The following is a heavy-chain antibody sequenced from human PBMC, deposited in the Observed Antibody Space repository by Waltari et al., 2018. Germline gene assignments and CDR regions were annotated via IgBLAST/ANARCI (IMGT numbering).Heavy chain of an antibody. J-gene: IGHJ5*02. D-gene: IGHD3-22*01. CDR2: IYYSGGT. Sequence: QLQLQESGPGLVKPSETLSLTCTVSGGSISSSNYYWGWIRQPQGKGLEWIGSIYYSGGTYYNPSLKSRVTISVDTSKNQFYLKLNSVTAADTAVHYCARSGYYDSSGYYWWFDPWGQGALVTVSS. V-gene: IGHV4-39*01. CDR3: ARSGYYDSSGYYWWFDP. CDR1: GGSISSSNYY.